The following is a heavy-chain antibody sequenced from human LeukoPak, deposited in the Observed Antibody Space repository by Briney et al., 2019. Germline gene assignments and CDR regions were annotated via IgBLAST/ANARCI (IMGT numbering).Heavy chain of an antibody. CDR2: INHSGST. V-gene: IGHV4-34*01. Sequence: SETLSLTCAVYGGSFSGYYWSWIRQPPGKGLEWIGEINHSGSTNYNPSLKSRVTISVDTSKNQFSLKLSSVTAADTAVYYCARYCYGANSAVDYWGQGTLATVSS. D-gene: IGHD4-23*01. CDR3: ARYCYGANSAVDY. CDR1: GGSFSGYY. J-gene: IGHJ4*02.